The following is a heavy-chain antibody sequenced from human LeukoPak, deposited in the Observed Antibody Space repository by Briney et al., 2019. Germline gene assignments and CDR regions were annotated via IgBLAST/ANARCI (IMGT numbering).Heavy chain of an antibody. CDR3: ARDLGVGCSSTSCYTSHYYYMDV. Sequence: ASVKVSCKVSGYTFTDYYIHWIRQAPGQGLEWMGWVNPNSGGSSFTQRFQGRVTMTTDTSISTAYMELSSLRSDDTAVYYCARDLGVGCSSTSCYTSHYYYMDVWGKGTTVTVSS. D-gene: IGHD2-2*02. CDR1: GYTFTDYY. CDR2: VNPNSGGS. V-gene: IGHV1-2*02. J-gene: IGHJ6*03.